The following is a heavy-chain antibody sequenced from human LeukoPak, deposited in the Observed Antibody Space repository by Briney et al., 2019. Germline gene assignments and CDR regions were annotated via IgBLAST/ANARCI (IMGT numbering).Heavy chain of an antibody. CDR3: AKAATYYDISTDLYYYYGMDV. CDR2: ISGGGLGT. CDR1: GFTFSSYA. D-gene: IGHD3-9*01. V-gene: IGHV3-23*01. Sequence: PGGSLRLSCAASGFTFSSYAMNWVRQAPGKGLEWVSAISGGGLGTYYADSVKGRFTISRDNSKNTLYLQMNSLRAEDTAVYYCAKAATYYDISTDLYYYYGMDVWGQGTTVTVSS. J-gene: IGHJ6*02.